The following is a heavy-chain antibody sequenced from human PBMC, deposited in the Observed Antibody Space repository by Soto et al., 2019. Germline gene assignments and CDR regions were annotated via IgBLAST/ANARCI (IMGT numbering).Heavy chain of an antibody. Sequence: SVKVSCKASGGTFSSYAISWVRQAPGQGLEWMGGIIPTFGTANYAQKFQGRVTITADESTSTAYMELSSLRSEDTAVYYCARDHCSSTSCYNYYYYGMDVWGQGTTVTVSS. CDR2: IIPTFGTA. V-gene: IGHV1-69*13. J-gene: IGHJ6*02. CDR3: ARDHCSSTSCYNYYYYGMDV. D-gene: IGHD2-2*02. CDR1: GGTFSSYA.